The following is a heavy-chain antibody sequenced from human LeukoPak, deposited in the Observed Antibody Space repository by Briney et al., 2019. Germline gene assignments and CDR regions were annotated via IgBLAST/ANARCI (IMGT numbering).Heavy chain of an antibody. J-gene: IGHJ4*02. D-gene: IGHD1-26*01. Sequence: ASVKVSCKASGYTFTSYDINWVRQATGQGLEWMGWMNPNSGNTGYAQKFQGRVTMTRNTSISTAYMGLSSLRSEDTAVYYCARGRHLYYQFDYWGQGTLVTVSS. V-gene: IGHV1-8*01. CDR1: GYTFTSYD. CDR2: MNPNSGNT. CDR3: ARGRHLYYQFDY.